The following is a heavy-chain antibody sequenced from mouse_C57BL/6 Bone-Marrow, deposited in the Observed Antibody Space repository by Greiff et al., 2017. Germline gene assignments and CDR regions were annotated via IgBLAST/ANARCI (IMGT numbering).Heavy chain of an antibody. CDR1: GYTFTSYW. Sequence: QVQLQQPGAELVKPGASVKLSCKASGYTFTSYWITWVKQRPGQGLEWMGDIYPGSGSTNYNEKFKSKAPLTVDTSSNTAYMQLSGLTSEDSAFYYWARRLKDWLAYWGQGTLVTVSA. V-gene: IGHV1-55*01. J-gene: IGHJ3*01. CDR3: ARRLKDWLAY. CDR2: IYPGSGST.